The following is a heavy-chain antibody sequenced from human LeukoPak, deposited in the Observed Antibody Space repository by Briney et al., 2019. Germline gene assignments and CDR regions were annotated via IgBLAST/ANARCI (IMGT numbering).Heavy chain of an antibody. V-gene: IGHV4-30-2*01. Sequence: PSETLSLTCAVSGVSISSGGYSWSWIRQPPGKGLEWIGYIYHSGSTYYNPSLKSRVTTSVDRSKNQFSLKLSSVTAADTAVYYCASARATRNNWFDPWGQGTLVTVSS. D-gene: IGHD5-24*01. CDR1: GVSISSGGYS. J-gene: IGHJ5*02. CDR2: IYHSGST. CDR3: ASARATRNNWFDP.